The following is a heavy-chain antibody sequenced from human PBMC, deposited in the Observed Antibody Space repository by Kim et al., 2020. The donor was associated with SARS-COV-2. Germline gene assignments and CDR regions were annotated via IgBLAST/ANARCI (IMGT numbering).Heavy chain of an antibody. J-gene: IGHJ6*02. D-gene: IGHD5-12*01. CDR3: ARVPTITRVYYYYGMDV. V-gene: IGHV1-69*13. CDR2: IIPIFGTA. Sequence: SVKVSCKASGGTFSSYAISWVRQAPGQGLEWMGGIIPIFGTANYAQKFQGRVTITADESTSTAYRELSSLRSEDTAVYYCARVPTITRVYYYYGMDVWGQGTTVTVSS. CDR1: GGTFSSYA.